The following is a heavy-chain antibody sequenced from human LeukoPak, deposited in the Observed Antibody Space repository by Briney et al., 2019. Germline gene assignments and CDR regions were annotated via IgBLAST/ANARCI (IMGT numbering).Heavy chain of an antibody. Sequence: PSETLSLTCTVSGGSISSNAYYWAWIRQPPGKGLEWVAVISYDGRNKHYPDSVKGRFTISRDISTDTLWLQMDSLRTEDTAVYYCAKGPLRGTAAAIDYWGQGTLVTVSS. V-gene: IGHV3-30*04. CDR2: ISYDGRNK. CDR1: GGSISSNA. D-gene: IGHD2-2*01. CDR3: AKGPLRGTAAAIDY. J-gene: IGHJ4*02.